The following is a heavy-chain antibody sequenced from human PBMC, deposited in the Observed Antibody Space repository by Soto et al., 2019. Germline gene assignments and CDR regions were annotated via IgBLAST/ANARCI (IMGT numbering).Heavy chain of an antibody. Sequence: ASVKVSCKASGYTFTSYGISWVRQAPGQGLEWMGWISAYNGNTNYAQKLQGRVTMTTDTSTSTAYMELRSLRSDDTAVYYCARMARVFRMTSGYTSDYWGQGTLVTVSS. J-gene: IGHJ4*02. V-gene: IGHV1-18*04. CDR1: GYTFTSYG. CDR3: ARMARVFRMTSGYTSDY. CDR2: ISAYNGNT. D-gene: IGHD3-10*01.